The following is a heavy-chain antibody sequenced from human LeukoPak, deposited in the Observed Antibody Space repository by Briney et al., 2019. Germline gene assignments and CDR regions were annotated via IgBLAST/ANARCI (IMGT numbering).Heavy chain of an antibody. Sequence: ASVKVSCKASGYTFTGYYMHWVRQAPGQGLEWMGWINPNSGGTNYAQKFQGRVTMTRDTSISTAYMELSRLRSDDTAVYYCARDFGLDYYDSSGYYVRDYWGQGTLVTVSS. CDR2: INPNSGGT. CDR3: ARDFGLDYYDSSGYYVRDY. CDR1: GYTFTGYY. D-gene: IGHD3-22*01. V-gene: IGHV1-2*02. J-gene: IGHJ4*02.